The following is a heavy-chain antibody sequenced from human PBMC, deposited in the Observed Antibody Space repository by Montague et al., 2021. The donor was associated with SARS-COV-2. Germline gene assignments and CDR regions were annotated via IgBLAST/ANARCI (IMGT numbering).Heavy chain of an antibody. V-gene: IGHV4-34*01. CDR1: GTSFSGYY. Sequence: SETLSLTCAVHGTSFSGYYWNWIRQPPGKGLEWIGEINHGGSTKYSPSLKSRLTISADTSKNQFSLKLTSVAAADTAVYYCARLRDGVVPSPILVVGPYYSYYCMDVWGRGTTVTVSS. J-gene: IGHJ6*03. CDR2: INHGGST. D-gene: IGHD3-22*01. CDR3: ARLRDGVVPSPILVVGPYYSYYCMDV.